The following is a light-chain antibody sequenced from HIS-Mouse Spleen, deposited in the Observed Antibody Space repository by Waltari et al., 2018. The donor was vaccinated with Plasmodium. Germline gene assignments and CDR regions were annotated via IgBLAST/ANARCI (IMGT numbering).Light chain of an antibody. J-gene: IGLJ3*02. Sequence: QSALTQPASASGSPGQSITIPCTGTSRYVGGYYHVSCYQQHPGKAPKLMIYEVSNRPSGVSNRFSGSKSGNTASLTISGLQAEDEADYYCSSYTSSSTRVFGGGTKLTVL. CDR3: SSYTSSSTRV. V-gene: IGLV2-14*01. CDR2: EVS. CDR1: SRYVGGYYH.